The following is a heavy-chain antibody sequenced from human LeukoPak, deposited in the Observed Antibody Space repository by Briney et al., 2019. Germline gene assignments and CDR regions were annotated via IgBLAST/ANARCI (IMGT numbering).Heavy chain of an antibody. CDR2: IIYSGST. CDR1: GDSISSGVYY. CDR3: VASRIRGGIY. Sequence: PSETLSLTCTVSGDSISSGVYYWSWIRQPPGKGLEWIGYIIYSGSTYYNPSLKSPLSLSLDTSNNQFSLNLTSVTAADTAVYYCVASRIRGGIYWGQGTLVCVSS. D-gene: IGHD3-10*01. J-gene: IGHJ4*02. V-gene: IGHV4-30-4*01.